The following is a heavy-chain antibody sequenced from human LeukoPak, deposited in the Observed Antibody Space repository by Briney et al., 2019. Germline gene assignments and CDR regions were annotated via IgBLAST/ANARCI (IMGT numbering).Heavy chain of an antibody. Sequence: ASVKVSCKASGYTFTSYYMHWVRQAPGQGLEWMGIINPSGGSTSYAQKFQGRVTMTRDTSTSTVYMEPSSLRSEDTAVYYCARYSYGLLFDYWGQGTLVTVSS. CDR1: GYTFTSYY. J-gene: IGHJ4*02. CDR2: INPSGGST. D-gene: IGHD5-18*01. V-gene: IGHV1-46*01. CDR3: ARYSYGLLFDY.